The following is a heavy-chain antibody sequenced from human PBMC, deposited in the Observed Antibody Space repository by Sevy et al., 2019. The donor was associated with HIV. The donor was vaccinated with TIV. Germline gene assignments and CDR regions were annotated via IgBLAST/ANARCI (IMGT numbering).Heavy chain of an antibody. V-gene: IGHV3-30*04. CDR3: ASPGIVGANDY. CDR1: GFTFSSYA. CDR2: ISYDGSNK. D-gene: IGHD1-26*01. J-gene: IGHJ4*02. Sequence: GGSLRLSCAASGFTFSSYAMHWVRQAPGKGLEWVAVISYDGSNKYYADSVKGRFTISRDNSKNTLYLQMNSLRAEDTAVYYSASPGIVGANDYWGQGTLVTVSS.